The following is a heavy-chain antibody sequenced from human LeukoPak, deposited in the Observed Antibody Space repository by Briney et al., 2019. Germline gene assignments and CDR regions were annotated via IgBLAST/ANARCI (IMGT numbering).Heavy chain of an antibody. CDR3: AKPQYRYSSSWSFDY. J-gene: IGHJ4*02. D-gene: IGHD6-13*01. CDR2: ISGSGGST. Sequence: GGSLRLSCAASGFTFSDYYMSWIRQAPGKGLEWVSAISGSGGSTYYADSVKGRFTISRDNSKNTLYLQMNSLRAEDTAVYYCAKPQYRYSSSWSFDYWGQGTLVTVSS. V-gene: IGHV3-23*01. CDR1: GFTFSDYY.